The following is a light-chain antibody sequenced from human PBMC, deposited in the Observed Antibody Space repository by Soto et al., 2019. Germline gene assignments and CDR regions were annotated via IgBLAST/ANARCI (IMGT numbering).Light chain of an antibody. CDR1: QSVSSN. Sequence: EIVMTQSPATLSVSPGERATLSCRASQSVSSNLAWYQQKPGQAPRLLIYGASTRATGISARFSGSGSGTEFTLTISSLQSEDFAVYYCQQYNNLPTFGPGTKVDIK. J-gene: IGKJ3*01. CDR2: GAS. V-gene: IGKV3-15*01. CDR3: QQYNNLPT.